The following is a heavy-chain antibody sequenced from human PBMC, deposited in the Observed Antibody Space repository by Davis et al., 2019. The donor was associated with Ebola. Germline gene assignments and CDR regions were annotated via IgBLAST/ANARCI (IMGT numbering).Heavy chain of an antibody. Sequence: ASVKVSCKASGYTFTSYGISWVRQAPGQGLEWMGWISAYNGNTNYAQKLQGRVTMTTDTSTSTAYMELRSLRSDDTAVYYCARGGYCSSTSCRNYYYYYGMDVWGQGTTVTVSS. CDR1: GYTFTSYG. CDR3: ARGGYCSSTSCRNYYYYYGMDV. J-gene: IGHJ6*02. V-gene: IGHV1-18*01. CDR2: ISAYNGNT. D-gene: IGHD2-2*01.